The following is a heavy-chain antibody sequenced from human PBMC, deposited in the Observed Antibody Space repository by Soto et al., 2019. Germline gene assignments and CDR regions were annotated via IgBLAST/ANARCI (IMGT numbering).Heavy chain of an antibody. V-gene: IGHV2-26*01. J-gene: IGHJ3*02. CDR1: GFSLSNDRMG. CDR2: IYSTDEK. Sequence: QVTLKEPGPVLVKPKETLTLTCTVSGFSLSNDRMGVNWIRQPPGKALEWLAHIYSTDEKSYNTSLKSRLTISKDTSKSQVVLTMTNMDPVDTATYYCARIESGTYGFDIWGQGTRVTVSS. D-gene: IGHD3-10*01. CDR3: ARIESGTYGFDI.